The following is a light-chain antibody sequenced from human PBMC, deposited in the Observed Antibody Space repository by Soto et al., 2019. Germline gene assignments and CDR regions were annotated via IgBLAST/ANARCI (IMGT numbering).Light chain of an antibody. V-gene: IGKV3-20*01. CDR2: GAS. CDR1: QSVSSN. J-gene: IGKJ5*01. Sequence: EIALTQSPGTLSLSPGERATLSCRASQSVSSNLAWYQHKPGQAPRLLIYGASSRATGIPDRFSGSGSGTDFTLTISRLEPEDFAVYYCQQYNNWPPIPFGQGTRLEIK. CDR3: QQYNNWPPIP.